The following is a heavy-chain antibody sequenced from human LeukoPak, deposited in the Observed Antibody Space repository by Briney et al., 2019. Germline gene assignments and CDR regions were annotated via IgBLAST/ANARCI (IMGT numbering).Heavy chain of an antibody. J-gene: IGHJ4*02. CDR1: GFTFRNYG. CDR2: IWYDGSNK. V-gene: IGHV3-33*01. Sequence: PGGSLRLSCAASGFTFRNYGMHWVRQAPGKGLEWVAVIWYDGSNKYYADSVKGRFTISRDNSKNTLYLQMNSLRAEDTAVYYCARDGDMVRGVIFDYWGQGTLVTVSS. CDR3: ARDGDMVRGVIFDY. D-gene: IGHD3-10*01.